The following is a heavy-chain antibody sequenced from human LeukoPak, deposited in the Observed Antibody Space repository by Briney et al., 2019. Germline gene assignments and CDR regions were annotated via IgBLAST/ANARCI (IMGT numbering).Heavy chain of an antibody. V-gene: IGHV3-53*01. J-gene: IGHJ6*03. CDR3: ARALGSDSSGYYESYYMDV. Sequence: GGSLRLSCAASGFTVSSNYMSWVRQAPGKGLEWVSVIYSGGSTYYADSVKGRFTISRDNSKNTLYLQMNSLRAEDTAVYYCARALGSDSSGYYESYYMDVWGNGTTVTVSS. CDR1: GFTVSSNY. D-gene: IGHD3-22*01. CDR2: IYSGGST.